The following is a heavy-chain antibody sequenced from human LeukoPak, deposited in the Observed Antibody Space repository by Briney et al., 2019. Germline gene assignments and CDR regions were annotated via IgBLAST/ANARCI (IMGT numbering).Heavy chain of an antibody. D-gene: IGHD1-26*01. Sequence: GGALRLSCAASGFTFSSYAMSWVRQAPGKGLEWVSAISGSGGSTYYADSVKGRFTISRDNSKNTLYLQMNSLRAEDTAVYYCAKDTRWSYYFDYWGQGTLVTVSS. V-gene: IGHV3-23*01. CDR3: AKDTRWSYYFDY. CDR2: ISGSGGST. J-gene: IGHJ4*02. CDR1: GFTFSSYA.